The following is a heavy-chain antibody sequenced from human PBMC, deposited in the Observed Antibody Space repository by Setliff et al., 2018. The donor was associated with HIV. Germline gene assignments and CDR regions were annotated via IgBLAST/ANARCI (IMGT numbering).Heavy chain of an antibody. D-gene: IGHD3-10*02. Sequence: PGGSLRLSCVVSGFTFSRYWMTWVRQAPGKGLEWVANIKQDGSETYYVDSVRGRFTVSRDNAKNSLYLQLNSLRAEDTAVYYCARDNYYVTEYWGQGTLVTVSS. CDR2: IKQDGSET. CDR3: ARDNYYVTEY. V-gene: IGHV3-7*05. J-gene: IGHJ4*02. CDR1: GFTFSRYW.